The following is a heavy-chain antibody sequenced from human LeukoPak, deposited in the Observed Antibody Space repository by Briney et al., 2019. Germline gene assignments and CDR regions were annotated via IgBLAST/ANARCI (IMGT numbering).Heavy chain of an antibody. D-gene: IGHD5/OR15-5a*01. CDR3: ARHSVPQNFFYMDV. CDR2: IHHSGIT. J-gene: IGHJ6*03. CDR1: GYSITSGYY. Sequence: SETLSLTCAVSGYSITSGYYWGWIRQPPGKGLEWIVSIHHSGITYYDSSLRSRVTISVDTSKDQFSLKLSSAPAADAAVYFCARHSVPQNFFYMDVWGKGITVTVS. V-gene: IGHV4-38-2*01.